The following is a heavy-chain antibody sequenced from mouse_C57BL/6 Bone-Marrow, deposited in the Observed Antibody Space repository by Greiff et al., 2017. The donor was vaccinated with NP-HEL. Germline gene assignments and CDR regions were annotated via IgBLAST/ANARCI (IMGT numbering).Heavy chain of an antibody. CDR1: GYTFTSYW. Sequence: VQLQQPGAELVRPGSSVKLSCKASGYTFTSYWMHWVKQRPIQGLEWIGNIDPSDSETHYNQKFKDKATLTVVKSSSTAYMQLSSLTSEDSAVYYCARRGYYDYDGYWYFDVWGTGTTVTVSS. J-gene: IGHJ1*03. V-gene: IGHV1-52*01. CDR2: IDPSDSET. D-gene: IGHD2-4*01. CDR3: ARRGYYDYDGYWYFDV.